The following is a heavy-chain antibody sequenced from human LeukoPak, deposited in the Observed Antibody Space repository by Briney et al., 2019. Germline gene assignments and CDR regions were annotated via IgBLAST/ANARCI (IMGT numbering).Heavy chain of an antibody. CDR1: GGSFSGYY. Sequence: SETLSLTCAVYGGSFSGYYWSWIRQPPGKGLEWIGEINHSRSTNYNPSLKSRVTISVDTSKNQFSLKLSSVTAADTAVYYCARGTVIYGMDVWGQGTTVTVSS. J-gene: IGHJ6*02. CDR3: ARGTVIYGMDV. D-gene: IGHD4-17*01. CDR2: INHSRST. V-gene: IGHV4-34*01.